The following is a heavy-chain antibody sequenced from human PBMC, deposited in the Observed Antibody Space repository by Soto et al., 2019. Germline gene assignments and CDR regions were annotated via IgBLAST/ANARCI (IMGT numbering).Heavy chain of an antibody. V-gene: IGHV3-30*18. D-gene: IGHD6-19*01. CDR3: AKDFFGSGPFDY. CDR2: ISYDGSNK. Sequence: GGSLRLSCAASGFTFSSYGMHWVRQAPGKGLKWVAVISYDGSNKYYADSVKGRFTISRDNSKNTLYLQMNSLRAEDTAVYYCAKDFFGSGPFDYWGQGTLVTVSS. J-gene: IGHJ4*02. CDR1: GFTFSSYG.